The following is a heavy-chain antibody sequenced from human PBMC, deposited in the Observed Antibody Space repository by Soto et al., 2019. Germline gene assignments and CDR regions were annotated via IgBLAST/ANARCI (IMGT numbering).Heavy chain of an antibody. J-gene: IGHJ3*01. CDR1: GDSVSSDITS. V-gene: IGHV6-1*01. D-gene: IGHD3-10*01. CDR2: TYYRSKWFH. Sequence: QGQLQQSGPGLVKPSQTLSLTCAISGDSVSSDITSWNWIRQSPSRGLEWLGRTYYRSKWFHDYAAYVKSRLTINPGTSKNQFSLELNSMTPEDTAVYYCARGNALDVWGQGTVVTVSS. CDR3: ARGNALDV.